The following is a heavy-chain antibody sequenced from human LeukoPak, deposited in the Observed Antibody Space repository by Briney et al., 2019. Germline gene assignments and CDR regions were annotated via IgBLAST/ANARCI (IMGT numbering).Heavy chain of an antibody. D-gene: IGHD6-19*01. V-gene: IGHV3-21*01. CDR2: ISSSSSYI. Sequence: GGSLRLSRAASGFTFSSYSMNWVRQAPGKGLEWVSSISSSSSYIYYADSVKGRFTISRDNAKNSLYLQMNSLRAEDTAVYYCATSMMSIAVAGTSYWGQGTLVTVSS. CDR3: ATSMMSIAVAGTSY. J-gene: IGHJ4*02. CDR1: GFTFSSYS.